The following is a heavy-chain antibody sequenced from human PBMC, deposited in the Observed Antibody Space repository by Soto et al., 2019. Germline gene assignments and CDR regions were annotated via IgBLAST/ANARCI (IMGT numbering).Heavy chain of an antibody. CDR2: ISSYNGNT. CDR1: GYTFTSYG. V-gene: IGHV1-18*04. J-gene: IGHJ5*02. Sequence: GASVKVSCKASGYTFTSYGISWVRQAPGQGLELMGWISSYNGNTNYAQKVQGRVTMTTDKSTSTTYMELRSLRSDDTAVYYCARGPRYCSTTSCFSGVTWFDPWGQGTLVTVYS. D-gene: IGHD2-2*01. CDR3: ARGPRYCSTTSCFSGVTWFDP.